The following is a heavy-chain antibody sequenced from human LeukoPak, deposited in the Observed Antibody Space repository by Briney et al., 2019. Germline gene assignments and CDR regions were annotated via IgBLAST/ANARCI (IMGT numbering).Heavy chain of an antibody. V-gene: IGHV3-48*03. J-gene: IGHJ4*02. CDR1: GFTFSSYE. CDR2: ISSSGSTR. D-gene: IGHD3-22*01. CDR3: AKDLYYDNTGVDY. Sequence: GGSLRLSCAASGFTFSSYEMNWVRQAPGKGLEWVSYISSSGSTRYYADSVKGRFTISRDNSKNTLYLQMNSLRAEDTAVYYCAKDLYYDNTGVDYWGQGTLVTVSS.